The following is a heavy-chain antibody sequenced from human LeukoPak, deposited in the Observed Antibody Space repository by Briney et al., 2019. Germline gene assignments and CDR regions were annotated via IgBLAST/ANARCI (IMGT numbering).Heavy chain of an antibody. CDR3: ARGYYYDSSGYYPEDY. J-gene: IGHJ4*02. Sequence: GASVTVSCMASGGTFSSYAISWVRQAPGQGLEWMGRIIPILGIANYAQKFQGRVTITADKSTSTAYMELSSLRSEDTAVYYCARGYYYDSSGYYPEDYWGQGTLVTVSS. CDR2: IIPILGIA. V-gene: IGHV1-69*04. D-gene: IGHD3-22*01. CDR1: GGTFSSYA.